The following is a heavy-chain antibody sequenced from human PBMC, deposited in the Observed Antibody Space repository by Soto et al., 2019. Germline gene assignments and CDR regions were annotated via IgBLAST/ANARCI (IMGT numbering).Heavy chain of an antibody. Sequence: EVQLVESGGGLVQPGGSLKLSCAASGFTFSGSAIHWVRQASGKGLEWVGRIRSKGNSYATAYAASVKGRFTISRDDSKNTAYLQINSLKIEDTAVYYCTRHTSSPLEDIVVVPAAMFMDVCGKGTTVTVSS. CDR2: IRSKGNSYAT. D-gene: IGHD2-2*01. J-gene: IGHJ6*03. CDR1: GFTFSGSA. CDR3: TRHTSSPLEDIVVVPAAMFMDV. V-gene: IGHV3-73*01.